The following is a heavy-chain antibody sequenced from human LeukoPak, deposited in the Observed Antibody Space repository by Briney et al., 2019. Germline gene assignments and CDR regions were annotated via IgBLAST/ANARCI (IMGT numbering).Heavy chain of an antibody. CDR3: VKDDGWVQYAN. CDR1: GFTVSSNY. D-gene: IGHD5-24*01. CDR2: IYSGGST. V-gene: IGHV3-53*01. J-gene: IGHJ4*02. Sequence: GGSLRLSCAASGFTVSSNYMSWVRQAPGKGLEWVSVIYSGGSTYYADSVKGRFIISRDNSKNTVYLQMNSLSAEDAAVYYCVKDDGWVQYANWGQGTLVTVSS.